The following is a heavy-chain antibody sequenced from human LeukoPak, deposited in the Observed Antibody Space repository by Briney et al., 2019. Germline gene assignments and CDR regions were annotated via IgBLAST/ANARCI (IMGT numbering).Heavy chain of an antibody. Sequence: PGGSLRLSCAASGFTFSSYEMSWVRQAPGKGLEWVSYISSSGSTIYYADSVKGRFTISRDNAKNSLYLQMNSLRAEDTAVYYCARDSVSYGAGFTFDYWGQVTLVTVSS. CDR3: ARDSVSYGAGFTFDY. CDR2: ISSSGSTI. V-gene: IGHV3-48*03. D-gene: IGHD5-18*01. J-gene: IGHJ4*02. CDR1: GFTFSSYE.